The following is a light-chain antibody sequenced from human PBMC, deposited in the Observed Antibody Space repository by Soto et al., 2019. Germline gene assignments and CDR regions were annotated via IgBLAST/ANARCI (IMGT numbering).Light chain of an antibody. CDR2: GAS. CDR3: QQYVSIPLT. Sequence: EIVLTQSPGTLSLSPGERATLSCRASQSVGTYLAWYQQKLGQAPRLLIYGASSRATGIPDRFSGSGSGTAFTLTISRLEPEDLAVYSCQQYVSIPLTFGGGTKVE. J-gene: IGKJ4*01. CDR1: QSVGTY. V-gene: IGKV3-20*01.